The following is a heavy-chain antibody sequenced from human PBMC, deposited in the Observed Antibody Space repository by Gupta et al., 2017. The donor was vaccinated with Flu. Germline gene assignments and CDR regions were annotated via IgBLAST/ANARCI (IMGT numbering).Heavy chain of an antibody. Sequence: QVQLQESGPGLVKPSETLSLTCAVSGYSISSGYYWGWIRQPPGKGLEWIGSIYHSGSTYYNPSLKSRVTISVDTSKNQFSLKLSSVTAADTAVYYCARVMIVVVKIDYWGQGTLVTVSS. CDR2: IYHSGST. D-gene: IGHD3-22*01. J-gene: IGHJ4*02. CDR1: GYSISSGYY. V-gene: IGHV4-38-2*01. CDR3: ARVMIVVVKIDY.